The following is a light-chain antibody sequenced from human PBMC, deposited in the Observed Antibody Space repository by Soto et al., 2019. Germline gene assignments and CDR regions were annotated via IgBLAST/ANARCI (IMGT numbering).Light chain of an antibody. Sequence: QSVLTQPPSASGTPGQRVTISCFGGSSNMGTNTVGWYQQLPGAAPKVLIYVNDKRPSGVPDRFSGSNSGTSASLTISGLQSEDVADYSCVAWDDNLAPHVFGTVSKVTVL. CDR1: SSNMGTNT. CDR2: VND. CDR3: VAWDDNLAPHV. J-gene: IGLJ1*01. V-gene: IGLV1-44*01.